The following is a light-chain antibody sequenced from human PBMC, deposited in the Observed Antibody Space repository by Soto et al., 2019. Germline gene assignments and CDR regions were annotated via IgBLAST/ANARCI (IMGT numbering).Light chain of an antibody. Sequence: IVLTHSPGTLSLSPGERATLSCRASQSVANNYLAWYQQRPGQAPRLVIYDASSRATGIPDRFSASGSGTDFTLTISRLEPEDFAVYFCQQYSDSPLTVGQGTKVDIK. J-gene: IGKJ1*01. CDR1: QSVANNY. CDR2: DAS. CDR3: QQYSDSPLT. V-gene: IGKV3-20*01.